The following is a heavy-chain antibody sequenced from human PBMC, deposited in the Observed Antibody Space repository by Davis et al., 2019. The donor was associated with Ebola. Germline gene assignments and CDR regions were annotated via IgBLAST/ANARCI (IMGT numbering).Heavy chain of an antibody. CDR3: GRGGLEPVDF. CDR1: GFTFSSYS. V-gene: IGHV3-23*01. D-gene: IGHD1-1*01. Sequence: PGGSLRLSCAASGFTFSSYSMTWVRQTAGKGLECVAAISMRGDSTDYADSVKGRFTISRDNAKNTLYLQMNSLRVEDTAMYYCGRGGLEPVDFWGQGTLVTVSS. J-gene: IGHJ4*02. CDR2: ISMRGDST.